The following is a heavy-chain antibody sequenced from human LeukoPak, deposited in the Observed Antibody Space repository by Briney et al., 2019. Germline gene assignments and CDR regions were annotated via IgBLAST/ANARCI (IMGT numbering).Heavy chain of an antibody. D-gene: IGHD2-15*01. J-gene: IGHJ4*02. Sequence: HPGGSLRLSCAASGFTFSSYAMHWVRQAPGKGLEYVSAISSNGGSTYYANSVKGRFTISRDNSKNTLYLQMGSLRAEDMAVYYCARFSGRNWGQGTLVTVSS. CDR1: GFTFSSYA. CDR3: ARFSGRN. V-gene: IGHV3-64*01. CDR2: ISSNGGST.